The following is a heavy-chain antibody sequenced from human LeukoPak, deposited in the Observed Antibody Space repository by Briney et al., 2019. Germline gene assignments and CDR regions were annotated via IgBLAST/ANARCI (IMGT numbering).Heavy chain of an antibody. D-gene: IGHD5-24*01. CDR2: IGSSGSNT. V-gene: IGHV3-21*03. CDR3: VRGDGRDY. CDR1: GFTFSSST. Sequence: PGGSLRLSCAASGFTFSSSTMNWVRQAPGKGLEWVSSIGSSGSNTHYADSVKGRFTISRDNAKNSLYMQMNSLRAEDTAVYYCVRGDGRDYWGREPWSPSPQ. J-gene: IGHJ4*02.